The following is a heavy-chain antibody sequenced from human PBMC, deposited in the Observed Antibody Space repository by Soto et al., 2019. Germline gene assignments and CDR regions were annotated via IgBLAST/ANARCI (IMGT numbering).Heavy chain of an antibody. V-gene: IGHV3-30-3*01. CDR1: GFTFSDYA. D-gene: IGHD3-10*01. Sequence: LRLSCAASGFTFSDYAMHWVRQAPGKGLEWVAVISYDGSNEYYADSVKGRFTISRDNSKNTLYLQMNSLRGEDTAVYYCATETTFYYGSGSFPYYGMDVWGQGTTVTVSS. CDR3: ATETTFYYGSGSFPYYGMDV. CDR2: ISYDGSNE. J-gene: IGHJ6*02.